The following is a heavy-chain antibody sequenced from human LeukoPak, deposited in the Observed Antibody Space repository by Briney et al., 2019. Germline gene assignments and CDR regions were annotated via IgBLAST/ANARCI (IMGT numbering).Heavy chain of an antibody. V-gene: IGHV4-59*01. CDR1: GNSISSYY. CDR3: ARDSDGSGSYSVLPDRGAFDI. CDR2: IYNSGST. D-gene: IGHD3-10*01. Sequence: SETLSLTCTVSGNSISSYYWSWIRQPPGKGLEWIGYIYNSGSTNYNPSLKSRVTISVDTSKNQFSLKLSSVTAADTAVYYCARDSDGSGSYSVLPDRGAFDIWGQGTMVTVSS. J-gene: IGHJ3*02.